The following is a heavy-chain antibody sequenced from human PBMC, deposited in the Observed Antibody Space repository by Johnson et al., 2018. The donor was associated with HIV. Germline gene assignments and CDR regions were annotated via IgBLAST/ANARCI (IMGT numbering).Heavy chain of an antibody. Sequence: VQLVESGGGVVQPGRSLRLSCAASGFTFSSYAMHWVRQAPGKGLEWVSAISGSGGSTYSADSVKGRFTISRDNSKNTLYLEMNSLRAEDTAVYHCAKDRRVVGAYDAVDIWGQGTMVTVSS. J-gene: IGHJ3*02. CDR1: GFTFSSYA. CDR3: AKDRRVVGAYDAVDI. CDR2: ISGSGGST. V-gene: IGHV3-23*04. D-gene: IGHD1-26*01.